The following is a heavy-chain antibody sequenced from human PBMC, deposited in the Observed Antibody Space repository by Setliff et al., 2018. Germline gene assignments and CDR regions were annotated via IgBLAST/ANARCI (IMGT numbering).Heavy chain of an antibody. CDR1: GFIVSSNY. V-gene: IGHV3-66*01. CDR2: IYSGGNT. CDR3: ARDSCGGGDCYSDY. J-gene: IGHJ4*02. D-gene: IGHD2-21*02. Sequence: GESLKISCAASGFIVSSNYMSWVRQAPGKGLEWVSVIYSGGNTYYADSVKGRFTISRDNSKNTVYLQMNSLRAEDTAVYHCARDSCGGGDCYSDYWGQGTLVT.